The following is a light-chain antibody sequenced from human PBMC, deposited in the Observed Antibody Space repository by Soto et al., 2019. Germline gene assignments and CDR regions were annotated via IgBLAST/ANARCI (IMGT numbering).Light chain of an antibody. Sequence: IQLTQSPSSLSASVGNRITITCRASQGIDSYLAWYQQRPGKVPQILIYETSILQSGVSSIFSGSGSGTDCTLTISSLQAEDFETYDCQQTRSYPSTFGGGTRLEIK. CDR3: QQTRSYPST. V-gene: IGKV1-9*01. CDR1: QGIDSY. J-gene: IGKJ5*01. CDR2: ETS.